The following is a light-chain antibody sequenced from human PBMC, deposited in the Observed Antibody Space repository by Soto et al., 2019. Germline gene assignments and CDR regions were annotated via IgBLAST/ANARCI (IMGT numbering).Light chain of an antibody. V-gene: IGKV3-15*01. J-gene: IGKJ4*01. CDR2: GAS. CDR1: QSVSSN. CDR3: QQYNNWPLT. Sequence: EIVMTQSPATLSVSPGERATLSCRASQSVSSNLAWYQQKPGQAPRLLIYGASTRATGIPVRFSGSGSGTEFTLTISSLKSEDFAVYYCQQYNNWPLTFGGGTKVEIK.